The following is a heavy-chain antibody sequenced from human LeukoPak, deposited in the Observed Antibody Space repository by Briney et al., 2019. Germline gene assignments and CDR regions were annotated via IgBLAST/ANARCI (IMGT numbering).Heavy chain of an antibody. CDR1: GYTFTSYY. Sequence: GASVKVSCKASGYTFTSYYMHWVRQAPGQGLEWMGIINPSGGSTSYAQKFQGRVTMTRDTSTSTVYMELSSLRSEDTAVYYCARELGSNYDILTGIPDAFDIWGQGTMVTVSS. V-gene: IGHV1-46*01. D-gene: IGHD3-9*01. J-gene: IGHJ3*02. CDR2: INPSGGST. CDR3: ARELGSNYDILTGIPDAFDI.